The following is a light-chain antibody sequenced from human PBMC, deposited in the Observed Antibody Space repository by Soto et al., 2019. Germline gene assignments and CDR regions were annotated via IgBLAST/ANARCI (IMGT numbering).Light chain of an antibody. V-gene: IGLV2-11*01. CDR3: CSYAGSYTWV. Sequence: QSVLTQPRSVSGSPGQSVAISCTGTSSDVGGYNYVSWYQQYPGKAPKLIIYDVTNRPSGVPDRFSGSKSGSTASLTISGLQAEDEADYYCCSYAGSYTWVFGGGTKVTVL. CDR1: SSDVGGYNY. CDR2: DVT. J-gene: IGLJ3*02.